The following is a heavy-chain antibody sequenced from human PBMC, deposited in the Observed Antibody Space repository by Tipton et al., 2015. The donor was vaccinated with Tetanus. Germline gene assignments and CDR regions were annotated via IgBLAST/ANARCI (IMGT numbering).Heavy chain of an antibody. J-gene: IGHJ5*02. CDR2: TYYRSKWYN. CDR1: GDSVPSNSAA. D-gene: IGHD3-10*01. V-gene: IGHV6-1*01. Sequence: GLVKPSQTLSLTCAISGDSVPSNSAAWNWIRQSPSRGLEWLGRTYYRSKWYNDYAVSVKGRITINPDTSKNQFSLQLNSVTPEDTAVYYCARVIKLYGSGSWDRYWFVPWGQGTRVTFTS. CDR3: ARVIKLYGSGSWDRYWFVP.